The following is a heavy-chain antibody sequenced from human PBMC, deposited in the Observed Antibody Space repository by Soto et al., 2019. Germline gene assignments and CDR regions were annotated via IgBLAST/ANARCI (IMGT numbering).Heavy chain of an antibody. V-gene: IGHV4-31*03. CDR1: GGSISGEGYY. J-gene: IGHJ5*02. Sequence: QVQLQESGPGLVEPSQTLSLTCTVSGGSISGEGYYWSWIRQYSGRGLEGIGYIHYSGRTYYHPSLKSRVIISVDTSKTQFFLNLSSVTAADTAVYYCARAWTATAGWANWFDRWGQGTLVTVSS. D-gene: IGHD6-13*01. CDR3: ARAWTATAGWANWFDR. CDR2: IHYSGRT.